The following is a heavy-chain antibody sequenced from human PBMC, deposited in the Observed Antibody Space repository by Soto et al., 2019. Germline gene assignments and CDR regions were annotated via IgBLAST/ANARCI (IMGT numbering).Heavy chain of an antibody. Sequence: AGGSLRLSCAASGFTFDDYTMHWVRQAPGKGLEWVSLISWDGGSTYYADSVKGRFTISRDNSKNSLYLQMNSLRTEDTALYYCAKGPPPRRAATRSYYYYGMDVWGQGTTVTVSS. D-gene: IGHD2-15*01. CDR3: AKGPPPRRAATRSYYYYGMDV. CDR2: ISWDGGST. J-gene: IGHJ6*02. CDR1: GFTFDDYT. V-gene: IGHV3-43*01.